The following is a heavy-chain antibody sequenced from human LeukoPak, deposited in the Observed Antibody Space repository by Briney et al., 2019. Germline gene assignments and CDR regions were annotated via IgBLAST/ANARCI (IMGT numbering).Heavy chain of an antibody. CDR1: GGSISSGGYS. D-gene: IGHD5-18*01. CDR3: ARDKHTAMGLFYFDY. J-gene: IGHJ4*02. CDR2: IYHSGST. V-gene: IGHV4-30-2*01. Sequence: SQTLSLTCAVSGGSISSGGYSWSWIRQPPGKGLEWIGYIYHSGSTYYNPSLKSRVTISVDRSKNQFSLKLSSVTAADTAVYYCARDKHTAMGLFYFDYWGQGTLVTVSS.